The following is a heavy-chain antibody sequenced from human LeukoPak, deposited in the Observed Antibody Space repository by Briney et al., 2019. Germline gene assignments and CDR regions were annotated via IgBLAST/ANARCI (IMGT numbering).Heavy chain of an antibody. CDR1: GGSFSGYY. CDR3: ARITTGTTNLPDY. D-gene: IGHD1-7*01. V-gene: IGHV4-34*01. CDR2: INHSGST. J-gene: IGHJ4*02. Sequence: ETLSLTCAVYGGSFSGYYWSWIRQPPGKGLEWIGEINHSGSTNYNPSLKSRVTISVDTPKNQFSLKLSSVTAADTAVYYCARITTGTTNLPDYWGQGTLVTVSS.